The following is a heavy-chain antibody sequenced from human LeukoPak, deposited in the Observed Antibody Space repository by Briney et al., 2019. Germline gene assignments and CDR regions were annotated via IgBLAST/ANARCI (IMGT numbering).Heavy chain of an antibody. CDR2: VNPDGDEK. D-gene: IGHD2-2*01. CDR1: GFIFSSYW. Sequence: GGSLRLSCAASGFIFSSYWMSWVRQAPGKGLEWVAKVNPDGDEKYYVDSVRGRFTISKDNPKNSVYLQMDSLKAEDTAVYYCARGQYQLLWGKGALIIVSS. V-gene: IGHV3-7*04. CDR3: ARGQYQLL. J-gene: IGHJ4*02.